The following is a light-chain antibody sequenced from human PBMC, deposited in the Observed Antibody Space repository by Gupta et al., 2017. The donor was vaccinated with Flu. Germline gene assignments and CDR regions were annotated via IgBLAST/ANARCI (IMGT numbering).Light chain of an antibody. Sequence: QSVLTQPPSVSGAPGLRVTVSCTGTSSNIGAGSDVHWFQQVPGTAPKLLIYGDSNRPSGVPDRFSGSKSGTSASLAITGLRAEDEADYYCQSYDSILNAYVFGSGTKVTVL. CDR1: SSNIGAGSD. CDR2: GDS. CDR3: QSYDSILNAYV. J-gene: IGLJ1*01. V-gene: IGLV1-40*01.